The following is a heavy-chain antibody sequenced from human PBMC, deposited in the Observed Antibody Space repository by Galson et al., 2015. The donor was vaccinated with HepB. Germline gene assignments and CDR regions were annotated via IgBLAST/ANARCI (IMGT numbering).Heavy chain of an antibody. V-gene: IGHV3-48*02. CDR2: ISSSSSTI. Sequence: SLRLSCAASGFTFSSYSMNWVRQAPGKGLEWVSYISSSSSTIYYADSVKGRFTISRDNAKNSLYLQMNSLRDEDTAVYYCARDLRMASSDNSLVDYWGQGTLVTVSS. CDR3: ARDLRMASSDNSLVDY. D-gene: IGHD3-22*01. J-gene: IGHJ4*02. CDR1: GFTFSSYS.